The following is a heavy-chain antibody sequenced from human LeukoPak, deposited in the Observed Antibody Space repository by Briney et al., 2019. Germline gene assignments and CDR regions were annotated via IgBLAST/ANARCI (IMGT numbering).Heavy chain of an antibody. V-gene: IGHV3-21*01. CDR1: GFTFSSYS. D-gene: IGHD4-17*01. J-gene: IGHJ4*02. Sequence: PGGSLRLSCAASGFTFSSYSMNWVRQAPGKGLEWVSSISSSSSYIYYADSVKGRFTISGDNAKNSLYLQMNSLRAEDTAVYYCAQTAVTTFDYWGQGTLVTVSS. CDR2: ISSSSSYI. CDR3: AQTAVTTFDY.